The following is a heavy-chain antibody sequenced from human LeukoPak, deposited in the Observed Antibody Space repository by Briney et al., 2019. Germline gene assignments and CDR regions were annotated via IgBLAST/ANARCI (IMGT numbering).Heavy chain of an antibody. Sequence: GSLRLSCAASGFTFSNYAMHWIRQPPGKGLEWIGYICYSGSTNYNPSLKSRVTILVDTSKNQFSLRLSSVTAADTAVYYCARHKGDCSNWRRAFDIWGQGTMVTVSS. CDR2: ICYSGST. D-gene: IGHD6-13*01. CDR3: ARHKGDCSNWRRAFDI. J-gene: IGHJ3*02. CDR1: GFTFSNYA. V-gene: IGHV4-59*01.